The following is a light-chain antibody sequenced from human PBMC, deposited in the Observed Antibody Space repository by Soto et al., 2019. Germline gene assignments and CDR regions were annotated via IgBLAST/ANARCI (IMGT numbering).Light chain of an antibody. V-gene: IGKV3-20*01. CDR1: QSVSSSY. Sequence: EIVLTQSPGTLSLSPGERATLSCRASQSVSSSYLAWYQQKPGQAPRLLIYGASSRATGIPDRFSGSGSGTDFTHTISRREPEDVAVYYCQQYGSSHLTFGGGTKGDIK. CDR3: QQYGSSHLT. J-gene: IGKJ4*01. CDR2: GAS.